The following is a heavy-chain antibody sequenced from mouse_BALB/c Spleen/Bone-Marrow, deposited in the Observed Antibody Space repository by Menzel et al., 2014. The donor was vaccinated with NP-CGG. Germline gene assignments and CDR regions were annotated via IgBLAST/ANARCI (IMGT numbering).Heavy chain of an antibody. D-gene: IGHD2-3*01. CDR2: IRNKANGYTT. Sequence: EVKLVESGGGLVQPGGSQRLSCATSGFTFTDYYMSWVRQPPGKALEWLGFIRNKANGYTTEYSASVKGRFTISRDNSQSILYLQMNTLRAQDSATYYGAGDDGLLRFTYWGQGTLVTVSA. CDR3: AGDDGLLRFTY. V-gene: IGHV7-3*02. J-gene: IGHJ3*01. CDR1: GFTFTDYY.